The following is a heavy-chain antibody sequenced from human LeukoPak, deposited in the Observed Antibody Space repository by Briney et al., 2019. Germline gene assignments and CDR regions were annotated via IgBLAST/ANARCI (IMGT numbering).Heavy chain of an antibody. CDR3: ARPLGRIAAFNDY. D-gene: IGHD6-13*01. J-gene: IGHJ4*02. Sequence: GGSLRLSCAASGFTFSSYWMSWVRQAPGKGLEWVANIKQDGSEKYCVDSVKGRFTISRDNAKNSLYLQMNSLRAEDTAVYYCARPLGRIAAFNDYWGQGTLVTVSS. CDR1: GFTFSSYW. CDR2: IKQDGSEK. V-gene: IGHV3-7*01.